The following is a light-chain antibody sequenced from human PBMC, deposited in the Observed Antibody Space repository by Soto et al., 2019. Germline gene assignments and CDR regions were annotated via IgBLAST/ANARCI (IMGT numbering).Light chain of an antibody. CDR1: QSVSSSY. Sequence: EIGLPQSPGTLLLSPGERATLSCRASQSVSSSYLAWYQQKPGQAPRLLIYGASSRATGIPDRFSGSGSGTDFTLTISRLEPEDFAVYYCQQYGSSRGTFGQGTKVDIK. CDR3: QQYGSSRGT. V-gene: IGKV3-20*01. J-gene: IGKJ1*01. CDR2: GAS.